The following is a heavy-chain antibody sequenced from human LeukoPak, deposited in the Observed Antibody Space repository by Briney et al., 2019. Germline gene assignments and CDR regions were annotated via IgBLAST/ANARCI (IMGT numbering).Heavy chain of an antibody. CDR3: ARELSLYYDFWSGYPG. CDR1: GFTFSDYY. V-gene: IGHV3-11*01. D-gene: IGHD3-3*01. CDR2: ISSSGSTI. J-gene: IGHJ4*02. Sequence: GGPLRLSCAASGFTFSDYYMSWIRQAPGKGLEWVSYISSSGSTIYYADSVKGRFTISRDNAKNSLYLQMNSLRAEDTAVYYCARELSLYYDFWSGYPGWGQGTLVTVSS.